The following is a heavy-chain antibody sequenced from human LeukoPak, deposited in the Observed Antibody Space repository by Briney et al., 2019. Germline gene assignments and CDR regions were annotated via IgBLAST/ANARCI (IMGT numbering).Heavy chain of an antibody. CDR1: GFTFSSYS. CDR3: ARGLNSGVGPAAY. D-gene: IGHD6-13*01. Sequence: GGSLRLSCAAPGFTFSSYSMNWVRQAPGKGLEWVSYISSSSGTIYYADSVKGRFTISRDNAKNSLYLQVNSLRPEDTAVYYCARGLNSGVGPAAYWGQGTLVTLSS. V-gene: IGHV3-48*01. CDR2: ISSSSGTI. J-gene: IGHJ4*02.